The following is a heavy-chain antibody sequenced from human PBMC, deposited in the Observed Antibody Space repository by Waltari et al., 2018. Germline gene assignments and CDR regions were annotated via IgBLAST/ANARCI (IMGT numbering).Heavy chain of an antibody. CDR1: GYTLTELS. V-gene: IGHV1-24*01. D-gene: IGHD3-3*01. Sequence: QVQLVQSGAEVKKPGASVKVSCKVSGYTLTELSMHWVRQAPGKGLEWMGGFDPEEGEKIYAQKFQGRVTMTEDTATDTAYMELSSLRSEDTSVYYCATSNEIRFLEWFDYWGQGTLVTVSS. CDR2: FDPEEGEK. J-gene: IGHJ4*02. CDR3: ATSNEIRFLEWFDY.